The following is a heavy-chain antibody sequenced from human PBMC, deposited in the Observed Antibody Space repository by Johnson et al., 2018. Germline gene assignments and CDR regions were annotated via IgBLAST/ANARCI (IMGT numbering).Heavy chain of an antibody. D-gene: IGHD1-26*01. CDR2: ISYDGSNK. Sequence: QVQLVQSGGGVVQPGRSLRLSCAASGFTFSSYGMHWVRQAPGKGLEWVAVISYDGSNKYYADSVKGRFPISRDNSKNTLYLQMNSLRAEDTAVYYCARDPLLIVGGTGYYYYGMDVWGQGTTVTVSS. V-gene: IGHV3-30*03. J-gene: IGHJ6*02. CDR1: GFTFSSYG. CDR3: ARDPLLIVGGTGYYYYGMDV.